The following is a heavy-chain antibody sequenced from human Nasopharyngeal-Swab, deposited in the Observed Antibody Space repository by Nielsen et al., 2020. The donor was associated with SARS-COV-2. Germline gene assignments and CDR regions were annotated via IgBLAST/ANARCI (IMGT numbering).Heavy chain of an antibody. V-gene: IGHV3-53*01. J-gene: IGHJ6*02. CDR1: WFTVSSNY. CDR3: ARDYGDYEGPDYYYYYGMDV. CDR2: IYSGGST. D-gene: IGHD4-17*01. Sequence: GESLKISCAASWFTVSSNYMSWVRQAPGKGLEWVSVIYSGGSTYYADSVNGRFTISRDNSKNTLYLQMNSLRAEDTAVYYCARDYGDYEGPDYYYYYGMDVWGQGTTVTVSS.